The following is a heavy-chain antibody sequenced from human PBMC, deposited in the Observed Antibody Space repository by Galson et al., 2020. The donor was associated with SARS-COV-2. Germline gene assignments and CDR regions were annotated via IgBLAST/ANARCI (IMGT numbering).Heavy chain of an antibody. J-gene: IGHJ6*03. CDR3: ATEGNYGSGNFNYYYMDV. V-gene: IGHV3-66*01. D-gene: IGHD3-10*01. CDR1: GFSVSSNY. CDR2: IYTGGTR. Sequence: GGSLRLSCAASGFSVSSNYMNWVRQAPGKGLEWVSVIYTGGTRYYADSVKGRFTVSRDNSKNSLYLEMNSLRAEDTAMYYCATEGNYGSGNFNYYYMDVWGKGTTVTVSS.